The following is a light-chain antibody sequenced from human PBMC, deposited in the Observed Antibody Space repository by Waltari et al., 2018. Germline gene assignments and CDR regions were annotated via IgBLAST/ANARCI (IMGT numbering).Light chain of an antibody. CDR2: EGN. CDR3: CSNVGSSVF. CDR1: NSNVGIYNL. Sequence: QSALTQPASVSGSPGQSITISCTGFNSNVGIYNLVSWYQKPPGKAPTLLIYEGNRRPSGVSNRFSGSKSDNTASLTLSGLQAEDEADYYCCSNVGSSVFFGGGTKLTVL. J-gene: IGLJ2*01. V-gene: IGLV2-23*03.